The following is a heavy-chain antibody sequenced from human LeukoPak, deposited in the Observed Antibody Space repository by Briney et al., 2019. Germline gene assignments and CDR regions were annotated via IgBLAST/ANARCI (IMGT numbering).Heavy chain of an antibody. J-gene: IGHJ4*02. CDR1: GGSFSGYY. V-gene: IGHV4-34*01. D-gene: IGHD5-24*01. CDR3: ARVVMATIDFDY. CDR2: INHSGST. Sequence: SETLSLTCAVYGGSFSGYYWSWIRQPPGKGLEWIGEINHSGSTNYNPSLKSRVTISVDTSKNQFSLKLSSVTAADTAVYYCARVVMATIDFDYWGQGTLVTVSS.